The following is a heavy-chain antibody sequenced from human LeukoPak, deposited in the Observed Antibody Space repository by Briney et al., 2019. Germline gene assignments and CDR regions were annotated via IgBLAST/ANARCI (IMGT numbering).Heavy chain of an antibody. Sequence: SETLSLTCTVSGGSISSYYWSWIRQPPGKGLEWIGYIYYSGNTYYNPSLKSRVTISVDTSKNQFSLKLNSVTAADTAMYYCARNPYRTDMGIDYWGQGTLVTVSS. J-gene: IGHJ4*02. CDR3: ARNPYRTDMGIDY. CDR1: GGSISSYY. D-gene: IGHD3-16*02. CDR2: IYYSGNT. V-gene: IGHV4-59*12.